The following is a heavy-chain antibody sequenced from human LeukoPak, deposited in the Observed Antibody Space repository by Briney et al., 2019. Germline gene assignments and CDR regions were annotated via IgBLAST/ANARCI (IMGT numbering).Heavy chain of an antibody. Sequence: PSETLSLTCTVSGGSISSYYWSWIRQPPGKGLEWIGYIYYSGSTNYNPSLKSRVTISVDTSKNQFSLKLSSVTAADTAVYYCARVSSTNFIPGYYYYYMDVWGKGTTVTVSS. CDR1: GGSISSYY. V-gene: IGHV4-59*01. CDR3: ARVSSTNFIPGYYYYYMDV. J-gene: IGHJ6*03. D-gene: IGHD2-2*01. CDR2: IYYSGST.